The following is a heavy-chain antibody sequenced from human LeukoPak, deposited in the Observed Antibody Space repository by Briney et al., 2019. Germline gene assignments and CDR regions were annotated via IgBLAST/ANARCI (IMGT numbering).Heavy chain of an antibody. Sequence: GDSLRLSCAASGFTFSSYSMNWVRQAPGKGLEWVSSISSSSSYIYYADSVKGRFTISRDNAKNSLYLQMNSLRAEDTAVDYCARAVGRLPEYFEHWGQGTLVTVSS. CDR3: ARAVGRLPEYFEH. CDR1: GFTFSSYS. J-gene: IGHJ1*01. V-gene: IGHV3-21*01. D-gene: IGHD5-18*01. CDR2: ISSSSSYI.